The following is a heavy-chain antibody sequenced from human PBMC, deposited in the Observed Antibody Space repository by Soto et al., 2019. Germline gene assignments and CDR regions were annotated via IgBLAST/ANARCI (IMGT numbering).Heavy chain of an antibody. CDR2: ISSSSSYI. J-gene: IGHJ6*02. V-gene: IGHV3-21*01. Sequence: GGSLRLSCAASGFTFSSYSMNWVRQAPGKGLEWVSSISSSSSYIYYADSVKGRFTISRDNAKNSLYLQMNSLRAEDTAVYYCAASGSSVSWFYGMDVWGQGTTVTV. CDR3: AASGSSVSWFYGMDV. CDR1: GFTFSSYS. D-gene: IGHD1-26*01.